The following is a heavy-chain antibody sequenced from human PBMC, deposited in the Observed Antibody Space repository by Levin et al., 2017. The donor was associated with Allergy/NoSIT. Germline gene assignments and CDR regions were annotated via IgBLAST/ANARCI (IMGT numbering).Heavy chain of an antibody. CDR2: ITSDGSSK. D-gene: IGHD1-26*01. Sequence: SCAASGFSFITYGIHWVRQAPGKGLEWVALITSDGSSKFFADSVKGRFTISRDNSKNTLHLQVSSLRPEDTAVYYCAKGWDMDVWGQGSTVTVSS. J-gene: IGHJ6*02. CDR1: GFSFITYG. V-gene: IGHV3-30*18. CDR3: AKGWDMDV.